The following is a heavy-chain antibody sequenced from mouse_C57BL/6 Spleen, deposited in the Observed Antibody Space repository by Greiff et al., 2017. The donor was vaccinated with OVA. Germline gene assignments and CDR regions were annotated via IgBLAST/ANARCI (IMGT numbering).Heavy chain of an antibody. CDR2: ISYDGSN. V-gene: IGHV3-6*01. D-gene: IGHD1-1*01. CDR3: ARVATTVVAGGD. J-gene: IGHJ2*01. CDR1: GYSITSGYY. Sequence: ESGPGLVKPSQSLSLTCSVTGYSITSGYYWNWIRQFPGNKLEWMGYISYDGSNNYNPSLKNRISITRDTSKNQFFLKLNSVTTEDTATYYCARVATTVVAGGDWGQGTTLTVSS.